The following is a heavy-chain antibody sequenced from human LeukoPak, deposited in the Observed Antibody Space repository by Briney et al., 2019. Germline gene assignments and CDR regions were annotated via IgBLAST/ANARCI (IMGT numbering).Heavy chain of an antibody. D-gene: IGHD3-10*01. CDR2: ISGSGGNT. J-gene: IGHJ4*02. CDR1: GFIFSSHA. Sequence: GGSLRLSCAASGFIFSSHAMSWVRQAPGKGLEWVSAISGSGGNTYYADSVKGRFTISRDNAKNSLSLQMNNLRVEDTAVYYCARAGSHWHYVYWGQGTVVTVSS. CDR3: ARAGSHWHYVY. V-gene: IGHV3-23*01.